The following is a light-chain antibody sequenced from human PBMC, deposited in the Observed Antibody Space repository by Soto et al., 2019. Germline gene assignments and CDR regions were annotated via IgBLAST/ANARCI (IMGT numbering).Light chain of an antibody. CDR3: SSYTRSSTRV. CDR1: SSDVGGYNY. V-gene: IGLV2-14*03. CDR2: DVI. J-gene: IGLJ1*01. Sequence: QSVLTQPASVSGSPGQSITISCTGTSSDVGGYNYVSWYQHHPGNAPKLLIYDVITRPSGVSNRFSGSKSGNTASLTISGLQAEDEADYYCSSYTRSSTRVFGTGTKVTVL.